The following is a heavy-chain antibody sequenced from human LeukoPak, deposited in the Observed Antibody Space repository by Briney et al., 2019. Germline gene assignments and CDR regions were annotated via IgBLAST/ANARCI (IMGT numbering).Heavy chain of an antibody. CDR2: IYPGDSDT. Sequence: GESLKIPCEGSGYSFTSYWIAWVRQMPGKGLVWMGIIYPGDSDTRYSPSFQGQVTISADKSISTAYLQWSSLKASDSAMYYCARRRDGYSPGAFDIWGXGTMVTVSS. CDR1: GYSFTSYW. J-gene: IGHJ3*02. D-gene: IGHD5-24*01. CDR3: ARRRDGYSPGAFDI. V-gene: IGHV5-51*01.